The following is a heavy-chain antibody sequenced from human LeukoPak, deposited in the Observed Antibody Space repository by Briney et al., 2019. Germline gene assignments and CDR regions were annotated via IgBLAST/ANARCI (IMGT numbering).Heavy chain of an antibody. CDR3: ARGVGATMHHYFDY. Sequence: GSSVKLSFKASGGTVSSYAISYVRHAPGQGLEWMGRIIPIFGTANYAQKFQGRVTITTDESTSTAYMELSSLRSEATAVSYWARGVGATMHHYFDYGGHGTLVTVSS. V-gene: IGHV1-69*05. CDR2: IIPIFGTA. J-gene: IGHJ4*01. CDR1: GGTVSSYA. D-gene: IGHD1-26*01.